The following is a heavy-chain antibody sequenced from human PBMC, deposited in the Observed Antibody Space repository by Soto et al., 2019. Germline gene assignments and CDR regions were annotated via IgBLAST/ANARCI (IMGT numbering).Heavy chain of an antibody. CDR3: AKNQGVELVPLATVDWFDP. J-gene: IGHJ5*02. Sequence: PGGSLRLSCAASGFTFSSYAMTWVRQAPGKGLEWVSGISGSGSNTYYRDSVKGRFTISRDSSKNTLYLQMNNLRVEDTAVYHCAKNQGVELVPLATVDWFDPWGQGSVVTVSS. CDR2: ISGSGSNT. V-gene: IGHV3-23*01. D-gene: IGHD1-26*01. CDR1: GFTFSSYA.